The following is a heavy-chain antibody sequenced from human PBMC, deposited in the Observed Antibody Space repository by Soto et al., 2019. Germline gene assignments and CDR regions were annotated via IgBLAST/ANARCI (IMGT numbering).Heavy chain of an antibody. CDR1: GFTFSSYG. J-gene: IGHJ4*02. CDR3: AKDWWRMPHTAMVSLDY. Sequence: GGSLRLSCAASGFTFSSYGMHWVRQAPGKGLEWVAVISYDGSNKYYADSVKGRFTISRDNYKKTLYLQMNSLRAEDTAVYYCAKDWWRMPHTAMVSLDYWGKGTRVT. D-gene: IGHD5-18*01. V-gene: IGHV3-30*18. CDR2: ISYDGSNK.